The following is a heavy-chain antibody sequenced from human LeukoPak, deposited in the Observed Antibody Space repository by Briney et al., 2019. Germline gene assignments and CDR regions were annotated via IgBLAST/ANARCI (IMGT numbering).Heavy chain of an antibody. CDR3: ARLYCGVGICYSYYMDV. CDR2: IKQDGSDR. CDR1: GFTFSVYW. J-gene: IGHJ6*03. D-gene: IGHD2-21*01. V-gene: IGHV3-7*01. Sequence: GGSLRLSCTASGFTFSVYWMIWVRAVLGKGLQWVADIKQDGSDRFYVDSVKGRFTISRDNAKNSVYLQMNSLRAEDTAVYYCARLYCGVGICYSYYMDVWGKGTTVTVSS.